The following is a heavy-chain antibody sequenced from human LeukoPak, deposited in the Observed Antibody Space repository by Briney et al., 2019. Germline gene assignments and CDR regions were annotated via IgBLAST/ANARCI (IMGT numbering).Heavy chain of an antibody. J-gene: IGHJ6*03. CDR3: AATGSAWYEPYYYYMDV. V-gene: IGHV3-30*02. CDR2: MRFDGSLE. CDR1: GFTLSSYG. D-gene: IGHD6-19*01. Sequence: GGSLRLSCVASGFTLSSYGMNWVRQAPGKGLEWVAFMRFDGSLEYYADSVKGRFTISRDNPKNTLYLQMNSLRPDDTALYHCAATGSAWYEPYYYYMDVWGKGTTVIVSS.